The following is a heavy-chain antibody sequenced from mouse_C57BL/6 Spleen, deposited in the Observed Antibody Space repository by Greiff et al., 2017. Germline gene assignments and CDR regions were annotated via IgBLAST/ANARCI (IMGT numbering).Heavy chain of an antibody. CDR1: GYAFSSSW. D-gene: IGHD1-1*01. CDR2: IYPGDGDT. V-gene: IGHV1-82*01. J-gene: IGHJ3*01. CDR3: ARSRDYYGSSSAWFAY. Sequence: QVQLKQSGPELVKPGASVKISCKASGYAFSSSWMNWVKQRPGKGLEWIGRIYPGDGDTNYNGKFKGKATLTADKSSSTAYMQLSSLTSEDSAVYFCARSRDYYGSSSAWFAYWGQGTLVTVSA.